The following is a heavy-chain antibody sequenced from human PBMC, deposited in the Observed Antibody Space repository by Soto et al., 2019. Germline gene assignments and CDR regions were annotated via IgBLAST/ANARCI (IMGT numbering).Heavy chain of an antibody. V-gene: IGHV4-34*01. D-gene: IGHD6-13*01. CDR2: INHSGST. CDR1: GGSFSGYY. Sequence: PSETLSLTCAVYGGSFSGYYWSWIRQPPGKGLEWIGEINHSGSTNYNPSLKSRVTISVDTSKNQFSLKLSSVTAADTAVYYCARVRGQQLFPWYYYMDVWGKGTTVTVSS. J-gene: IGHJ6*03. CDR3: ARVRGQQLFPWYYYMDV.